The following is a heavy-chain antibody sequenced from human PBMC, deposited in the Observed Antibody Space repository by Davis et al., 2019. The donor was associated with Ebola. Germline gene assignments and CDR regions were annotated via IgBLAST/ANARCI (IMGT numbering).Heavy chain of an antibody. CDR1: GFTFSGSA. CDR3: TTDCTNGVCQPPYYYHAMDV. V-gene: IGHV3-73*01. CDR2: IRSKANSYAT. Sequence: GESLKISCAASGFTFSGSAMHWVRQASGKGLEWVGRIRSKANSYATAYAASVKGRFTISRDDSKNTLYLQMNSLKTEDTAVYYCTTDCTNGVCQPPYYYHAMDVWGQGTTVTVSS. J-gene: IGHJ6*02. D-gene: IGHD2-8*01.